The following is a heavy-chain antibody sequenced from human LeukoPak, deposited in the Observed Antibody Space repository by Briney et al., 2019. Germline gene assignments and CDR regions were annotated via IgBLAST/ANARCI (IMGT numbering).Heavy chain of an antibody. J-gene: IGHJ4*02. CDR3: ARTITMVRGALDY. CDR2: ISGDGRNI. D-gene: IGHD3-10*01. CDR1: GFTFSSYW. Sequence: GGSLRLSCVASGFTFSSYWMHWVRHDPRKGLVWVSRISGDGRNINYADSVRGRFTISRDNAKNTLYLQMNTLRVEDTAVYYCARTITMVRGALDYWGQGTLVTVSS. V-gene: IGHV3-74*01.